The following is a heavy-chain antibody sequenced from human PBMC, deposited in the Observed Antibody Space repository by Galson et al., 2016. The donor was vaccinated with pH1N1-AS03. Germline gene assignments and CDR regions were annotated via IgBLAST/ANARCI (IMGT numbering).Heavy chain of an antibody. Sequence: SVKVSCKASGYTFTTYAIHWVRQAPGQRLEWMGWMNTAIGDTKYSQNFQGRVTITRDTSANTAYMELRGLRVEDTAVYYCARVASLGYCVGASCQYWYFDLWGRGTLVTVSS. CDR3: ARVASLGYCVGASCQYWYFDL. D-gene: IGHD2-15*01. CDR1: GYTFTTYA. CDR2: MNTAIGDT. J-gene: IGHJ2*01. V-gene: IGHV1-3*04.